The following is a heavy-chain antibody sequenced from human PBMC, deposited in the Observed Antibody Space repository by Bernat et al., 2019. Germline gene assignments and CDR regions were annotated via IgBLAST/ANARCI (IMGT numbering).Heavy chain of an antibody. J-gene: IGHJ4*02. V-gene: IGHV3-30-3*01. Sequence: QVQLVESGGGVVQPGRSLRLSCAAPGFTFSSYAMHWVRQAPGKGLEWVAVISYDGSNKYYADSVKGRFTISRDNSKNTLYLQMNSLRAEDTAVYYCARGGELREFDYWGQGTLVTVSS. CDR1: GFTFSSYA. CDR3: ARGGELREFDY. D-gene: IGHD1-26*01. CDR2: ISYDGSNK.